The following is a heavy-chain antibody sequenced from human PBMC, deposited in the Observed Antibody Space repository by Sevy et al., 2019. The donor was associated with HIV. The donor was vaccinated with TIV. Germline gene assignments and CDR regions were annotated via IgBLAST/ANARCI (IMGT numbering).Heavy chain of an antibody. D-gene: IGHD3-16*02. CDR2: TIPIFGTA. CDR3: ASDVSDNAFDI. Sequence: ASVKVSCKASGGTFSSYAISWVRQAPGQGLEWMGGTIPIFGTANYAQKFQGRVTITADESTSTAYMELSSLRSEDTAVYYCASDVSDNAFDIWGQGTMVTVSS. V-gene: IGHV1-69*13. J-gene: IGHJ3*02. CDR1: GGTFSSYA.